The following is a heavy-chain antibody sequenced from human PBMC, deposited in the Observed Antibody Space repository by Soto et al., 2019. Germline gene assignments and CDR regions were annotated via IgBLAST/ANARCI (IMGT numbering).Heavy chain of an antibody. Sequence: QVQLVQSGAEVKKPGASVKVSCKASGYTFTSYGISWVRQAPGQGLEWMGWISAYNGNTYYAQKLQGRVTMTTDTSTSTAYMELRSLRSDDTAVYYCARDRGCGGDCYSDWFDPWGQGTLVTVSS. CDR2: ISAYNGNT. V-gene: IGHV1-18*01. CDR1: GYTFTSYG. J-gene: IGHJ5*02. D-gene: IGHD2-21*02. CDR3: ARDRGCGGDCYSDWFDP.